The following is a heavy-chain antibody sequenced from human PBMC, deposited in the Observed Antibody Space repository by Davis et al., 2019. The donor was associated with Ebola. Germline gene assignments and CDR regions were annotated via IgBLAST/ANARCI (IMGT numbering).Heavy chain of an antibody. CDR2: INHSGST. D-gene: IGHD6-6*01. V-gene: IGHV4-34*01. CDR3: AISSSLDYYYYYGMDV. CDR1: GGSFSGYY. Sequence: SETLSLTCAVYGGSFSGYYWSWIRQPPGKGLEWIGEINHSGSTNYNPSLKSRVTISVDTSKNQFSLKLSSVTAADTAVYYCAISSSLDYYYYYGMDVWGQGTTVTVSS. J-gene: IGHJ6*02.